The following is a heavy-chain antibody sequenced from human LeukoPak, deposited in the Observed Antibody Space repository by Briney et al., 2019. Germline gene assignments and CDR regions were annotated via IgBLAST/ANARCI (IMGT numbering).Heavy chain of an antibody. V-gene: IGHV4-59*01. CDR3: ARGSWFGESFDP. Sequence: TSSETLSLTCTVSGGSISSYYWSWIRQPPGKRLEWIGYIYYSGSTNYNPSLKSRVTISVDTSKNQFSLKLSSVTAADTAVYYCARGSWFGESFDPWGQGTLVTVSS. D-gene: IGHD3-10*01. CDR1: GGSISSYY. CDR2: IYYSGST. J-gene: IGHJ5*02.